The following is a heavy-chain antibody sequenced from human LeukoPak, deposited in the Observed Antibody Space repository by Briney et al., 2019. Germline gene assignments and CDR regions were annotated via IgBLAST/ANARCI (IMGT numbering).Heavy chain of an antibody. J-gene: IGHJ5*02. Sequence: GGSLRLSCAASGFTFSSYWMHWVRQAPGKGLVWVSRINSDGSSTSYADSVKGRFTISRDNSKNTLYLQMNSLRAGDTAVYYCAKLPGITIFGVAKFDPWGQGTLVTVSS. CDR2: INSDGSST. CDR1: GFTFSSYW. CDR3: AKLPGITIFGVAKFDP. D-gene: IGHD3-3*01. V-gene: IGHV3-74*01.